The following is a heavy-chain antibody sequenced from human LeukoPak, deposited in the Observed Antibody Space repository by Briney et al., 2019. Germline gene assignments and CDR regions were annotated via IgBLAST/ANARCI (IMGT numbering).Heavy chain of an antibody. J-gene: IGHJ6*02. CDR3: ARELRYSYGYGMDV. CDR2: IYYSGST. V-gene: IGHV4-59*01. D-gene: IGHD5-18*01. CDR1: GGSISSYY. Sequence: SETLSLACTVSGGSISSYYWSWIRQPPGKGLEWIGYIYYSGSTNYNPSLKSRVTISVDTSRNQFSLKLNSVTAADTAVYYCARELRYSYGYGMDVWGQGATVTASS.